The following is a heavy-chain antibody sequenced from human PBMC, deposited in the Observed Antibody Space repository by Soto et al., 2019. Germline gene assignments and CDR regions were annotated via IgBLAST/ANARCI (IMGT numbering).Heavy chain of an antibody. V-gene: IGHV4-31*03. D-gene: IGHD3-10*01. CDR3: ARAYGSGYMDV. CDR2: IYYSGST. Sequence: QVQLQESGPGLVKPSQTLSLTCTVSGGSISSGGHYWSWIRQHPGKGLEWIGYIYYSGSTYYNPSLKSRVTLSVDTSKDQFSLKLSSVTAADTAVYYCARAYGSGYMDVWGQGTTVTVSS. CDR1: GGSISSGGHY. J-gene: IGHJ6*02.